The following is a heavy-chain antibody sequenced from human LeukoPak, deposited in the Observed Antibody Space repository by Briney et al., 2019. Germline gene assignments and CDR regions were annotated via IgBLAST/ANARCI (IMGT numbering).Heavy chain of an antibody. CDR2: ISYDGSNK. Sequence: GGSLRLSCAASGFTFSSYAMHWVRQAPGKGLEWVAVISYDGSNKYYADSVKGRFTISRDNSENTLYLQMNSLRPEDTAVYYCATDSTYYYGSGSSGPHYFGYWGQGTLVTVSS. CDR3: ATDSTYYYGSGSSGPHYFGY. V-gene: IGHV3-30*17. J-gene: IGHJ4*02. D-gene: IGHD3-10*01. CDR1: GFTFSSYA.